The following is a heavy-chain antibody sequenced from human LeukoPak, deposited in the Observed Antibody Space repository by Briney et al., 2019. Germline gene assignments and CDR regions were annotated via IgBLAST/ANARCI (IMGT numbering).Heavy chain of an antibody. CDR3: AKPVCCTSSSRRVPGVYCFDY. CDR1: GFTFSSYW. J-gene: IGHJ4*02. V-gene: IGHV3-23*01. D-gene: IGHD2-2*01. Sequence: GGSLRLSCAASGFTFSSYWMSWVRQAPGKGLEWVSAISGSGDSTYYADSVKGRFTISRDNSKNTLYLQMNSLRAEDTAIYYCAKPVCCTSSSRRVPGVYCFDYWGQGTLVTVSS. CDR2: ISGSGDST.